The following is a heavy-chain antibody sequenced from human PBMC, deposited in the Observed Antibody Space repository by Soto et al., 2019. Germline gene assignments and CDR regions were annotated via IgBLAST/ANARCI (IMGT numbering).Heavy chain of an antibody. J-gene: IGHJ6*02. CDR2: INSDGSST. CDR3: ARVKLELLTHQRYYYGMDV. V-gene: IGHV3-74*01. CDR1: GFTFSSYW. Sequence: HPGGSLRLSCAASGFTFSSYWMHWVRQAPGKGLVWVSRINSDGSSTSYADSVKGRFTISRDNAKNTLYLQMNSLRAEDTAVYYCARVKLELLTHQRYYYGMDVWGQGTTVTVSS. D-gene: IGHD1-7*01.